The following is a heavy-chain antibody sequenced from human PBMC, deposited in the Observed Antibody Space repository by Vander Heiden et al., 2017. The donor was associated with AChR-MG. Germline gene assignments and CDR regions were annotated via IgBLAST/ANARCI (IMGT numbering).Heavy chain of an antibody. CDR2: ISYDGSNK. CDR1: GFTFSSYG. J-gene: IGHJ2*01. V-gene: IGHV3-30*18. Sequence: QVQLVESGGGVVQPGRSLRLPCAASGFTFSSYGMHWVRQAPGKGLEWVAVISYDGSNKYYADSVKGRFTISRDNSKNTLYLQMNSLRAEDTAVYYCAKLPGVREEWYFDLWGRGTLVTVSS. CDR3: AKLPGVREEWYFDL. D-gene: IGHD1-26*01.